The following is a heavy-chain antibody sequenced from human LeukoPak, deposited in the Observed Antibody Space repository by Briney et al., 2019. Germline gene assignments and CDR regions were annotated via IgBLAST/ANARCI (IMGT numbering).Heavy chain of an antibody. J-gene: IGHJ4*02. CDR2: MRGRDDRT. CDR1: GFTFKNYA. Sequence: GGSLRLSCVASGFTFKNYAMSWVRQAPGRGLEGGSVMRGRDDRTYYADYVEGRFTFSRDNSKSPLYLQMNSLRAGDPALYYCAKHSSPSCYAAIDFWGQGSLVTVSS. CDR3: AKHSSPSCYAAIDF. V-gene: IGHV3-23*01. D-gene: IGHD2-2*01.